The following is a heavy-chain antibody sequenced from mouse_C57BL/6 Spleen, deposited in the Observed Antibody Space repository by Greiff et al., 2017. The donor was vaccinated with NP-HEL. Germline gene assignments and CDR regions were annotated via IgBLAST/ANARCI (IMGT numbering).Heavy chain of an antibody. Sequence: VQLKESEGGLVQPGSSMKLSCTASGFTFSDYYMAWVRQVPEKGLEWVANINYDGSSTYYLDSLKSRFIISRDNAKNILYLQMSSLKSEDTATYYCARDKGALAMDYWGQGTSVTVSS. V-gene: IGHV5-16*01. CDR2: INYDGSST. J-gene: IGHJ4*01. CDR1: GFTFSDYY. CDR3: ARDKGALAMDY.